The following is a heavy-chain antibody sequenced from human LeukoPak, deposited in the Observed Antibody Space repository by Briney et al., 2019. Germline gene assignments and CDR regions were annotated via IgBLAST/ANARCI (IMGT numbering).Heavy chain of an antibody. CDR2: IYSGGST. CDR3: ARVSSSVKNGMDV. V-gene: IGHV3-53*01. Sequence: GGSLRLSCAASGFTVSSNYMSWVRQAPGKGLEWVSVIYSGGSTYDADSVKGRFTISRDNSKNTLYLQMNSLRAEDTAVYYCARVSSSVKNGMDVWGQGTTVTVSS. J-gene: IGHJ6*02. D-gene: IGHD6-6*01. CDR1: GFTVSSNY.